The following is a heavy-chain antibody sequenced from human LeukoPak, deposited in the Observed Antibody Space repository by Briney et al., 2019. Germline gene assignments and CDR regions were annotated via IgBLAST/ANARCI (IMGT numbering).Heavy chain of an antibody. D-gene: IGHD2-15*01. J-gene: IGHJ4*02. V-gene: IGHV4-34*01. Sequence: PSETLSLTCAVYGGSFSGYYWSWIRQPPGKGLEWIGEINHSGSTNYNPSLKSRVTISVDTSKNQFSLKLSSVTAADTAVYYCARWAAYFDYWGQGTLVTVSS. CDR2: INHSGST. CDR3: ARWAAYFDY. CDR1: GGSFSGYY.